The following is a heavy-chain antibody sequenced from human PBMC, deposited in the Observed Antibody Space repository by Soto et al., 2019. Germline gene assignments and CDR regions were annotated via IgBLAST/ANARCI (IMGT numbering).Heavy chain of an antibody. CDR3: AHRPSYCSGGSCYSGFDY. D-gene: IGHD2-15*01. Sequence: QITLKESGPTLVKPTQTLTLTCTFSGFSLSTSGVGVGWIRQPPGKALEWLALIYWDDDKRYSPSLKSRLTITNNTAKNHVVLTMTTMDPVDTATYDCAHRPSYCSGGSCYSGFDYWGQGTLVTVSS. V-gene: IGHV2-5*02. CDR2: IYWDDDK. J-gene: IGHJ4*02. CDR1: GFSLSTSGVG.